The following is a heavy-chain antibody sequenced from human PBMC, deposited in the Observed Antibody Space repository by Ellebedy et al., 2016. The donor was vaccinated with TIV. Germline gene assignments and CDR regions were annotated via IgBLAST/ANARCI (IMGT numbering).Heavy chain of an antibody. CDR1: GFTFSSYW. Sequence: GESLKISCAASGFTFSSYWMSWVRQAPGKGLEWVANIKQDGSEKYYVDSVKGRFTISRDNAKNSLYLQMNSLRAEDTAVYYCARDGSRGFNPWGQGTLVTVSS. CDR3: ARDGSRGFNP. J-gene: IGHJ5*02. D-gene: IGHD3-10*01. CDR2: IKQDGSEK. V-gene: IGHV3-7*01.